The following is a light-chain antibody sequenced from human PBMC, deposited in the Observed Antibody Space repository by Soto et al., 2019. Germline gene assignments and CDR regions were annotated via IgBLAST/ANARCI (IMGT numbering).Light chain of an antibody. CDR2: SNN. CDR3: AAWDDSLSGSYV. V-gene: IGLV1-47*02. Sequence: QSVLTQPPSASGTPRQRVTISCSGSTSNIGSNYVYWYQQLPGTAPKLLIYSNNQRPSGVPDRFSGSKSGTSASLAISGLRSEDEGDYYCAAWDDSLSGSYVFGTGTKLTVL. CDR1: TSNIGSNY. J-gene: IGLJ1*01.